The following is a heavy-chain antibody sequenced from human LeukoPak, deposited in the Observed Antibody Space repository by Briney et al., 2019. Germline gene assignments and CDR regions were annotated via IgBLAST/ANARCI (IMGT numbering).Heavy chain of an antibody. CDR1: GFTSSNYV. CDR3: AYCGGDCYTRLHY. J-gene: IGHJ4*02. CDR2: ISGSGGST. D-gene: IGHD2-21*02. Sequence: GGSLRLSCAASGFTSSNYVMSWVRQAPGKGLEWVSAISGSGGSTYYADSVKGRFTISRDNSKNTLYLQMNSLRAVDTAVYYCAYCGGDCYTRLHYWGQGTLVTVSS. V-gene: IGHV3-23*01.